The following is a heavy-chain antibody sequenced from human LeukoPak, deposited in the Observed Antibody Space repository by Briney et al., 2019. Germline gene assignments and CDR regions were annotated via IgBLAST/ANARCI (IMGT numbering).Heavy chain of an antibody. D-gene: IGHD4-23*01. CDR2: ISSSSSYI. J-gene: IGHJ4*02. V-gene: IGHV3-21*01. CDR3: ARKDGGNPVDY. CDR1: GSTFSSYS. Sequence: GGSLRLSCAASGSTFSSYSMNWVRQAPGKGLEWVSSISSSSSYIYYADSVKGRFTISRDNAKNSLYLQMNSLRAEDTAVYHCARKDGGNPVDYWGQGTLVTVSS.